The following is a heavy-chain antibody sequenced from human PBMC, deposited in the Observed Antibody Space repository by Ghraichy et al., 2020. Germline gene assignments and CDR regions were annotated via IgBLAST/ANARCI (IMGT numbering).Heavy chain of an antibody. CDR2: IKQDGSEK. Sequence: GSLRLSCAASGFTFSSYWMSWVRQAPGKGLEWVANIKQDGSEKYYVDSVKGRFTISRDNAKNSLYLQMNSLRAEDTAVYYCAKVNWNGGYYYGMDVWGQGTTVTVSS. J-gene: IGHJ6*02. V-gene: IGHV3-7*03. D-gene: IGHD1-1*01. CDR1: GFTFSSYW. CDR3: AKVNWNGGYYYGMDV.